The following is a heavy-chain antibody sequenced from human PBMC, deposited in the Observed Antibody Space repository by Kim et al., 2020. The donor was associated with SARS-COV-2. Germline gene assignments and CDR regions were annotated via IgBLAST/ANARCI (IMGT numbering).Heavy chain of an antibody. Sequence: GGSLRLSCAASGFTFSSYWMSWVRQAPGKGLEWVANIKQDGSEKYYVDSVKGRFTISRDNAKNSLYLQMNSLRAEDTAVYYCASIAAAGTSPWCFDYWGQGTLVTVSS. CDR1: GFTFSSYW. CDR2: IKQDGSEK. CDR3: ASIAAAGTSPWCFDY. D-gene: IGHD6-13*01. V-gene: IGHV3-7*01. J-gene: IGHJ4*02.